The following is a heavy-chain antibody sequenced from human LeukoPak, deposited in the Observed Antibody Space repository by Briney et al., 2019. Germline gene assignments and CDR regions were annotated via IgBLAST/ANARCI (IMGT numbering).Heavy chain of an antibody. CDR1: GFTFSSYE. Sequence: PGGSLRLSCAASGFTFSSYEMNWVRQAPGKGLEWVSYISSSGSTIYYADSVKGRFTISRDNAKNSLYLQMNSLRAEDTAVYYCMGAGRITMVRGVMNGKDVWGKGTTVTVSS. CDR2: ISSSGSTI. V-gene: IGHV3-48*03. J-gene: IGHJ6*04. CDR3: MGAGRITMVRGVMNGKDV. D-gene: IGHD3-10*01.